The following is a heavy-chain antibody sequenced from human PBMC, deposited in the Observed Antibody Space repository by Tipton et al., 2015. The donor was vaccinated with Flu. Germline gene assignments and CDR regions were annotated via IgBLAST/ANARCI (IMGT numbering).Heavy chain of an antibody. CDR1: GGPISSSSYY. D-gene: IGHD2-15*01. CDR2: IYYSGST. J-gene: IGHJ4*02. Sequence: TLSLTCTVSGGPISSSSYYWGWIRQPPGKGLEWIGSIYYSGSTYYNPSLKSRVTISVDTSKNQFSLKLSSVTAADTAVYYCAREVGDETYFDYWGQGTLVTVSS. V-gene: IGHV4-39*07. CDR3: AREVGDETYFDY.